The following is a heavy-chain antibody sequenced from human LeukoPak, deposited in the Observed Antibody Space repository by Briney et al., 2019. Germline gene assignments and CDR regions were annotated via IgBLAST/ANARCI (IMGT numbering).Heavy chain of an antibody. CDR1: GYTFTSYY. D-gene: IGHD6-19*01. CDR3: ASCIAVAGMVPDY. CDR2: INPSGGST. V-gene: IGHV1-46*01. J-gene: IGHJ4*02. Sequence: ASVTVSCTASGYTFTSYYMHWVRQAPGRGLEWMGIINPSGGSTSYAQKFQGRVTMTRDTSTSTVYMELSSLRSEDTAVYYCASCIAVAGMVPDYWGQGTLVTVSS.